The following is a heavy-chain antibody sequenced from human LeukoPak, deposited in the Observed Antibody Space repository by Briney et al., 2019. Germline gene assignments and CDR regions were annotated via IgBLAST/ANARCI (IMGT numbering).Heavy chain of an antibody. Sequence: SVKVSCKASGGTFSSYAISWVRQAPGQGLEWMGGIIPIFGTANYAQKFQGRVTITADESTSTAYMELSSLRSEDTAVYYCARGEVTMVRGVIISIPAYYYMDVWGKGTTVTISS. CDR3: ARGEVTMVRGVIISIPAYYYMDV. D-gene: IGHD3-10*01. V-gene: IGHV1-69*13. CDR2: IIPIFGTA. J-gene: IGHJ6*03. CDR1: GGTFSSYA.